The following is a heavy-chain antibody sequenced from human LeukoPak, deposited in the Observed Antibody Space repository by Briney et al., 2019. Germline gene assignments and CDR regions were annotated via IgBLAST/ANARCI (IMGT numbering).Heavy chain of an antibody. CDR3: ARDRGDPVGDYTYYYYYYYMDV. CDR1: GFTFSDYY. V-gene: IGHV3-11*01. D-gene: IGHD4-17*01. J-gene: IGHJ6*03. Sequence: GGSLRLSCAASGFTFSDYYMSWIRQAPGKGLEWVSYISSSGSTIYYADSVKGRFTISRDNAKNSLYLQMNSLRAEDTAVYYCARDRGDPVGDYTYYYYYYYMDVWGKGTTVTISS. CDR2: ISSSGSTI.